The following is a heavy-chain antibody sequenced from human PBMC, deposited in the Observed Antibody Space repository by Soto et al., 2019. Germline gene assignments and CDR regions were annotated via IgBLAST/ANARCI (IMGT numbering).Heavy chain of an antibody. J-gene: IGHJ4*02. CDR3: ARAPLIRWQKPKTLAASHELYSGYFDL. D-gene: IGHD3-10*02. V-gene: IGHV3-30-3*01. CDR2: ISYDGSDK. CDR1: GFSFRTYT. Sequence: PGGSLRLSCVASGFSFRTYTMHWVRQAPGKGLEWVTVISYDGSDKYYADSVKGRFTISRDNSKNKLYLQMHSLTTEDTAVYFCARAPLIRWQKPKTLAASHELYSGYFDLWGQGSLVTVSS.